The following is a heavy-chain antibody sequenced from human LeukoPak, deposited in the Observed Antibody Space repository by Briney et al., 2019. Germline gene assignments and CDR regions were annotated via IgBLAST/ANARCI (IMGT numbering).Heavy chain of an antibody. CDR2: ITSSSSYI. CDR1: GFTFSGYW. V-gene: IGHV3-21*06. CDR3: ARDPYSGNYGAYYYYYMDV. D-gene: IGHD1-26*01. J-gene: IGHJ6*03. Sequence: GGSLRLSCAASGFTFSGYWMSWVRQAPGKGLEWVSSITSSSSYIYYADSVKGRFTISRDNAKNSLYLQMDSLRVEDTAEYYCARDPYSGNYGAYYYYYMDVWGKGTTVTVSS.